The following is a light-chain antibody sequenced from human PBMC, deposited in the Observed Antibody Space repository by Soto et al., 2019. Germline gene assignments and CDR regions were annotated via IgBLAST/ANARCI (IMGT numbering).Light chain of an antibody. CDR1: DSISNY. J-gene: IGKJ1*01. V-gene: IGKV1-39*01. CDR2: AAS. Sequence: IQLTQSPSSLYASVGAIVSMSCRASDSISNYLNWYQQKRGKAPKVLIFAASRVQSGVPSRFSGSGSGTDFTLTISSLQPEDFATYCCQQSYTRTFGQGTKVDIK. CDR3: QQSYTRT.